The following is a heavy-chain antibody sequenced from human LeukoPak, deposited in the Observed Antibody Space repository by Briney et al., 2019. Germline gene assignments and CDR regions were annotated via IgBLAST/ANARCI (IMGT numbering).Heavy chain of an antibody. D-gene: IGHD1-26*01. CDR3: AKNEGRWEYFDY. J-gene: IGHJ4*02. Sequence: GGSLRLSCAASGFTFDDYTMHWVRQAPGKGLEWVSLISWDGGSTYYADSVKGRFTISRDNSKNSLYLQMNSLRTEDTALYYCAKNEGRWEYFDYWGQGTLVTVSS. V-gene: IGHV3-43*01. CDR2: ISWDGGST. CDR1: GFTFDDYT.